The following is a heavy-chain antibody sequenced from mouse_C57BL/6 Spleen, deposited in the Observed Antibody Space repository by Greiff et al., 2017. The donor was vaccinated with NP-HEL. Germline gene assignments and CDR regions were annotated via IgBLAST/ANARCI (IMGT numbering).Heavy chain of an antibody. Sequence: QVQLQQPGAELVKPGASVKVSCKASGYTFTSYWMHWVKQRPGQGLEWIGRIHPSDSDTTYNQKFKGKATMNVDKSSSTAYMQLSSLTTEDSAVYYCAIRVITTPYAMDDWGKGTSVTVSS. V-gene: IGHV1-74*01. J-gene: IGHJ4*01. D-gene: IGHD1-1*01. CDR2: IHPSDSDT. CDR1: GYTFTSYW. CDR3: AIRVITTPYAMDD.